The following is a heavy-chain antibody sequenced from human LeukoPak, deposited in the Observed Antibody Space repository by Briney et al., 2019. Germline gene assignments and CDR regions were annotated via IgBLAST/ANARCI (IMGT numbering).Heavy chain of an antibody. CDR3: ARAADTAMVDY. CDR1: GGSISSYY. Sequence: SETLSLTCTVSGGSISSYYWSWIRQPPGKGLEWIGYIYYSGSTNYNPYLKSRVTISVDTSKNQFSLKLSSVTAADTDVYYCARAADTAMVDYWGQGTLVTVSS. V-gene: IGHV4-59*01. D-gene: IGHD5-18*01. J-gene: IGHJ4*02. CDR2: IYYSGST.